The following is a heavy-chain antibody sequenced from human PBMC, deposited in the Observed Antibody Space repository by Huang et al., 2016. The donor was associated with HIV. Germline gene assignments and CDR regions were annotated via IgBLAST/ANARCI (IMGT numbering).Heavy chain of an antibody. J-gene: IGHJ4*02. Sequence: QVQLQESGPGLVKPSQTLSLTCTVSGDSIRSGGYSWTWIRPSPAKCLEWIGYIYYSGSSEYNPSLKSRVSISIDAFKNRVSLKLKSVTVADTAVYYCARAPATHSVFFYWGQGTLVTVSA. D-gene: IGHD3-3*01. CDR1: GDSIRSGGYS. CDR3: ARAPATHSVFFY. V-gene: IGHV4-30-4*08. CDR2: IYYSGSS.